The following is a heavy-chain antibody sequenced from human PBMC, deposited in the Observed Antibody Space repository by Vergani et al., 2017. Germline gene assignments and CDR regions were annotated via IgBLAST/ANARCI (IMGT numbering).Heavy chain of an antibody. Sequence: QVQLVQSGAEVKKPGASVKVSCKASGYTFTSYGISWVRQAPGQGLEWMGWISAYNGNTNYAQKLQGRVTMTTDTSTSTAYMELRSLRSDDTAVYYCATHWRETTVTTRGGMDVWGQGTTVTVSS. V-gene: IGHV1-18*01. CDR3: ATHWRETTVTTRGGMDV. D-gene: IGHD4-11*01. CDR1: GYTFTSYG. CDR2: ISAYNGNT. J-gene: IGHJ6*02.